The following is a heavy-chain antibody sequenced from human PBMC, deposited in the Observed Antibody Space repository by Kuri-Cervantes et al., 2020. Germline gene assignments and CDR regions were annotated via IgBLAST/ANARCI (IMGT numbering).Heavy chain of an antibody. V-gene: IGHV3-11*01. Sequence: GESLKISCAASGFTFSDYYTSWIRQAPGKGLEWVSYISSSGSTIYYADSVKGRFTISRDNAKNSLYLQMNSLRAEDTAVYYCARGLVGSSWYDYFDYWGQGTLVTVSS. CDR2: ISSSGSTI. D-gene: IGHD6-13*01. J-gene: IGHJ4*02. CDR1: GFTFSDYY. CDR3: ARGLVGSSWYDYFDY.